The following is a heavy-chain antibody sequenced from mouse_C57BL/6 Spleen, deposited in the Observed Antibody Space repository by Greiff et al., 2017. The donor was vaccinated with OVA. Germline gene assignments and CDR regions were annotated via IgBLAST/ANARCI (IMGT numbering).Heavy chain of an antibody. D-gene: IGHD1-1*01. J-gene: IGHJ4*01. CDR2: FHPYNDDT. V-gene: IGHV1-47*01. Sequence: QVPLQQSGAELVKPGASVKMSCTASGYTFTTYPIEWMKQNPGKSLEWIGNFHPYNDDTKYNEKFKGKATLTVEKSSSTVYLELSRLTSDDSAVYYCARNYGSSYVGAMDYWGQGTSVTVSS. CDR1: GYTFTTYP. CDR3: ARNYGSSYVGAMDY.